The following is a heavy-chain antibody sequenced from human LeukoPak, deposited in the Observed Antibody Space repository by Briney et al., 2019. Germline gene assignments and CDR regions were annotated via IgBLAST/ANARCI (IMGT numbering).Heavy chain of an antibody. CDR3: ARGPIYLMYPSGYFDS. V-gene: IGHV1-69*13. CDR1: GDTFSNSA. Sequence: SVKVSCKASGDTFSNSAVNWLRQAPGQELEWMGGIIPIFATANYAQKFQGRVTITADESTNTAYLELHRLRSEDTAVYFCARGPIYLMYPSGYFDSWGQGTLVTVSS. CDR2: IIPIFATA. D-gene: IGHD1-26*01. J-gene: IGHJ4*02.